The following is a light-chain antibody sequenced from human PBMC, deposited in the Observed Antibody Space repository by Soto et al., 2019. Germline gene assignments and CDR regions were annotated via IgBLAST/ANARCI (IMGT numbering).Light chain of an antibody. J-gene: IGKJ2*01. V-gene: IGKV4-1*01. Sequence: DIVMTQSPDSLAVSLGERATINCKSSQSVLYSSNNKNYLAWYQQRPGQPPKLLIYWASTRESGVPDRFSGSESGTDFTLTITSLQAEDVAVYYCHQYESTPPTFGQGTKLEIK. CDR3: HQYESTPPT. CDR1: QSVLYSSNNKNY. CDR2: WAS.